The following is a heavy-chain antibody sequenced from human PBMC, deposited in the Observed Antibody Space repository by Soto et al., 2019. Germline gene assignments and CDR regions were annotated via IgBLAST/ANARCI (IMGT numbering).Heavy chain of an antibody. J-gene: IGHJ4*02. CDR1: GGSISSYY. V-gene: IGHV4-59*01. Sequence: SETLSLNCTVSGGSISSYYWSWIRQPPGKGLEWIGYIYYSGSTNYNPSLKSRVTISVDTSKNQFSLKLSSVTAADTAVYYCAVSGIAASRDFDYWGQGTLVTVAS. CDR2: IYYSGST. D-gene: IGHD6-6*01. CDR3: AVSGIAASRDFDY.